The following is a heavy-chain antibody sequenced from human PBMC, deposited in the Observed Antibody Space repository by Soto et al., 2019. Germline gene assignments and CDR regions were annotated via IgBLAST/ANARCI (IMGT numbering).Heavy chain of an antibody. CDR3: ARLLYDSSGYYYFDY. J-gene: IGHJ4*02. D-gene: IGHD3-22*01. V-gene: IGHV4-39*01. Sequence: PSETLSLTCTVSGGSIYSSSYYWGWIRQSPGKGLEWIGSIHYSGRTYDRQSLKSQVTMSVDTLKNQFSMKLSSVTTAETAGYYCARLLYDSSGYYYFDYWGQGTQVTVS. CDR1: GGSIYSSSYY. CDR2: IHYSGRT.